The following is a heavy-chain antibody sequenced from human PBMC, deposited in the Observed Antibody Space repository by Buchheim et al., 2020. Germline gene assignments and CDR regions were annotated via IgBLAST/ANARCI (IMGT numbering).Heavy chain of an antibody. J-gene: IGHJ4*01. V-gene: IGHV3-7*01. CDR2: IKQDGSEK. Sequence: EVQLVESGGRVVRPGGSLRLSCAASGFAFSTYWVNWVRQAPGKGLEWVANIKQDGSEKFYVDSVKGRFSVSRDNSKNSLFLKMNSLRAEDTAVYYCTVFDYWGHGT. CDR1: GFAFSTYW. CDR3: TVFDY.